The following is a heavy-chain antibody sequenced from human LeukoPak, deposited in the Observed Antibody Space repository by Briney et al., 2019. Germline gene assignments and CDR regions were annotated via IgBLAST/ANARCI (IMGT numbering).Heavy chain of an antibody. CDR1: GFTFSSYA. D-gene: IGHD2-15*01. Sequence: EGSLRLSCAASGFTFSSYAMSWVRQAPGKGLEWVSAISGSGSSTYYADSVKGRFTISRDNSKNTMYLQMNGLRSEDTAVYYCAKCLRQCSGGSCCSVQNYFDYWGQGTLVTVSS. CDR3: AKCLRQCSGGSCCSVQNYFDY. CDR2: ISGSGSST. J-gene: IGHJ4*02. V-gene: IGHV3-23*01.